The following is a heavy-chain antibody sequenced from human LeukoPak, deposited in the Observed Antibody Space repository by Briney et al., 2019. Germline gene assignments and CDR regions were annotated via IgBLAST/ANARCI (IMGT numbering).Heavy chain of an antibody. V-gene: IGHV4-59*11. CDR3: SRAGTGFNILGAY. CDR1: GASKSIHE. Sequence: SETLSLTCRVSGASKSIHEWSWTRQPPGKGLEWIGYIHYSGSTNCNPSLKSRVTISLDTSKNQFSLKLTSVTAADTAVYYCSRAGTGFNILGAYWSRETLVTVSS. J-gene: IGHJ4*02. CDR2: IHYSGST. D-gene: IGHD3-16*01.